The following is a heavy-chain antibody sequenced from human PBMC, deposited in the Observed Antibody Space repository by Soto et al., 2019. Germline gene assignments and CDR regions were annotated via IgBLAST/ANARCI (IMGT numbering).Heavy chain of an antibody. J-gene: IGHJ5*02. CDR2: IIPILGIA. CDR1: GGTFSSYT. V-gene: IGHV1-69*02. CDR3: ARGDWKWGWFAP. D-gene: IGHD1-1*01. Sequence: QVQLVQSGAEVKKPGSSVKVSCKASGGTFSSYTISWVRQAPGQGLEWMGRIIPILGIANYAQKCQGRVTITADKSTSTAYMELSSLRSEDTAVYYCARGDWKWGWFAPWGQGTLVTVSS.